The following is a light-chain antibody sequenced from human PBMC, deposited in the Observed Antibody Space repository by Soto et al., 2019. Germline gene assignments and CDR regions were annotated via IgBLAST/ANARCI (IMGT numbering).Light chain of an antibody. J-gene: IGKJ2*01. Sequence: EIVVTQSPLSLPVTHGEPASISCRSSQSILNKNGNNYLDWYRQKPGQSPQLLIFLGSHRASGVPIMFSTSGSGTYVTLKISRVEAEDVGVYYCLQALQTPTFGQWTKLDFK. CDR1: QSILNKNGNNY. CDR2: LGS. CDR3: LQALQTPT. V-gene: IGKV2-28*01.